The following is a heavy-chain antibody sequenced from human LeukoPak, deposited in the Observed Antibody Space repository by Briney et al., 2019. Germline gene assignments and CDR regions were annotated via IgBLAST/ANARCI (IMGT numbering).Heavy chain of an antibody. CDR3: VRDGLRIAAAGSRKNDAFDI. CDR2: INPNSGGT. V-gene: IGHV1-2*02. Sequence: ASVNVSCKASAYTFTGYYMHWVRQAPGPGLEWMGWINPNSGGTNYAQKFQGRVTMTRDTSISTAYMELSRLRSDDTAVYYCVRDGLRIAAAGSRKNDAFDIWGQGTMVTVSS. CDR1: AYTFTGYY. J-gene: IGHJ3*02. D-gene: IGHD6-13*01.